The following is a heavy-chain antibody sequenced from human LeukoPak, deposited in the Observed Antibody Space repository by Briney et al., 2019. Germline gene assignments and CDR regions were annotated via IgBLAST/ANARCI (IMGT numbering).Heavy chain of an antibody. J-gene: IGHJ4*02. D-gene: IGHD6-19*01. V-gene: IGHV3-66*01. CDR2: IYSGGST. Sequence: GGSLRLSCAASGFSVSRYYISWVRQAPGKGLEWVSVIYSGGSTYYADSVKGRFTISRDNSKNTLYLQMNSLRVEDTAVYYCARDNFSGWYRATFDYWGQGTLATVSS. CDR1: GFSVSRYY. CDR3: ARDNFSGWYRATFDY.